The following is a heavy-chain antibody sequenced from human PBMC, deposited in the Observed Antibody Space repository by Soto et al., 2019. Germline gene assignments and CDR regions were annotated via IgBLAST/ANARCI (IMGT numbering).Heavy chain of an antibody. J-gene: IGHJ4*01. CDR1: GFTFSNAW. D-gene: IGHD3-9*01. CDR3: TTDSYITIVIFRFDY. CDR2: IKSKTDGGTT. Sequence: PGGSLRLSCAASGFTFSNAWINWVRQAPGKGLEWVGRIKSKTDGGTTDFAAPVKGRFAISRDDSKNMVYLQMNSLKTEDTAVIYCTTDSYITIVIFRFDYGGHGTLVTVSS. V-gene: IGHV3-15*07.